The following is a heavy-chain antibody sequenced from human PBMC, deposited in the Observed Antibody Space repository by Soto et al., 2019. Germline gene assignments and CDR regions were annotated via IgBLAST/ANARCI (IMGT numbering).Heavy chain of an antibody. D-gene: IGHD4-17*01. V-gene: IGHV3-15*07. CDR3: TSGYGPSSDF. CDR2: IKSEDEGETT. J-gene: IGHJ4*02. CDR1: GFTFSKAW. Sequence: EVQLVESGGGLVKPGGSLRLSCAASGFTFSKAWMNWVRQAPGKGLEWVGRIKSEDEGETTVYGAPVKGRFTISRDDSKNTLYLQMDSLKTDDTAVYYCTSGYGPSSDFWGQGTLVTVSS.